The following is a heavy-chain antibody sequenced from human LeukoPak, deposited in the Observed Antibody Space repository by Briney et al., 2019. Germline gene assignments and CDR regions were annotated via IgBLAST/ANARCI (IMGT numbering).Heavy chain of an antibody. J-gene: IGHJ4*02. V-gene: IGHV3-11*06. CDR2: ISSSSTYT. CDR3: AFHSSSWTIDS. Sequence: GGSLRLSCAVSGFTFSDYYMSWIRQAPGRGLEWVSYISSSSTYTKYADSVKGRVTISRDNAKNSLYLQMNSLRAEDTAVYYCAFHSSSWTIDSWGQGTLVTVSS. D-gene: IGHD6-13*01. CDR1: GFTFSDYY.